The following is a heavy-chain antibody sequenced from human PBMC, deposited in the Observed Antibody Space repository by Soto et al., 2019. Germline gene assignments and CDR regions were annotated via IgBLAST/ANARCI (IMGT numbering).Heavy chain of an antibody. D-gene: IGHD4-17*01. J-gene: IGHJ3*02. CDR3: ARDWGYGGNSGAFDI. V-gene: IGHV1-2*02. Sequence: GASVKVSCKASGYTFTSYGISWIRQAPGQGLEWMGWINPKSGGTKFAQKFQGRVSMTRDTSITIVYMELGRLRSDDTAVYYCARDWGYGGNSGAFDIWGQGTLVTVSS. CDR2: INPKSGGT. CDR1: GYTFTSYG.